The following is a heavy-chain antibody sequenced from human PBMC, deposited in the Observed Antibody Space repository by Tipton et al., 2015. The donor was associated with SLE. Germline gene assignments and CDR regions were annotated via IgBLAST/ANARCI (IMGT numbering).Heavy chain of an antibody. Sequence: TLSLTCAVYGGSFSGYYWSWIRQPPGKGLEWIGEINHSGSTNYNPSLKSRVTISVDTSQNQFSLKLSSVTAADTAVYYCARGLPATSWFDPWGQGTLVTVSS. CDR1: GGSFSGYY. D-gene: IGHD1-26*01. V-gene: IGHV4-34*01. CDR2: INHSGST. J-gene: IGHJ5*02. CDR3: ARGLPATSWFDP.